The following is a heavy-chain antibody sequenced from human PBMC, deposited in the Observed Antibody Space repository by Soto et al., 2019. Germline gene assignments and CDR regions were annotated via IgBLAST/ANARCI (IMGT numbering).Heavy chain of an antibody. J-gene: IGHJ6*02. D-gene: IGHD1-26*01. CDR1: GYTFTNYA. CDR2: IHAGNGNT. V-gene: IGHV1-3*01. Sequence: ASVKVSCKASGYTFTNYAIHWVRQAPGQRLEWMGWIHAGNGNTKYSQTFQGRVTITRDTSASTAYMELSSLSSDDTSVYYCARAPRSSGKYYYAMDVWGQGTTVTVSS. CDR3: ARAPRSSGKYYYAMDV.